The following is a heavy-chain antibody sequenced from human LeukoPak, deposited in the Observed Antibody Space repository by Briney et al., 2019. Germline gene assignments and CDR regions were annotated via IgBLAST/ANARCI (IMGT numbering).Heavy chain of an antibody. J-gene: IGHJ4*02. D-gene: IGHD2-15*01. CDR2: INPNSGGT. CDR1: GYTVTSYY. Sequence: GASVKVSCKASGYTVTSYYMHWVRQAPGQGLEWMGWINPNSGGTNYAQKFQGWVTMTRDTSISTAYMELSRLRSDDTAVYYCAREVGDHNHSDYWGQGTLVTVSS. V-gene: IGHV1-2*04. CDR3: AREVGDHNHSDY.